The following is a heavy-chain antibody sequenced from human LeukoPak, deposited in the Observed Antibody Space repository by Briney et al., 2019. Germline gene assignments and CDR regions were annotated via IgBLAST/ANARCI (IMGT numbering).Heavy chain of an antibody. D-gene: IGHD6-19*01. CDR2: IYSGGST. Sequence: GGSLRLSCGASGFIVSTTYMSWVRQAPGKGLEWVSVIYSGGSTYYADSVKGRFTISRDSSKNTLYLQMNRLRAEDTAVYYCARGDGGSGRGWFDPWGQGTLVTVSS. CDR1: GFIVSTTY. J-gene: IGHJ5*02. V-gene: IGHV3-53*01. CDR3: ARGDGGSGRGWFDP.